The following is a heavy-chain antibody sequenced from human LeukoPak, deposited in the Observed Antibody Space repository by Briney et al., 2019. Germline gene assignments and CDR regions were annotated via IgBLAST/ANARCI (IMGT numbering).Heavy chain of an antibody. Sequence: ASVKVSCKVSGYTLTELSMHWVRQAPGKGLEWMGGFDPEDGETIYAQKFQGRVTMTEDTSTDTAYMELSSLISEDTAVYYCATDLITSSGWYGVCYWGQGTLVTVSS. J-gene: IGHJ4*02. CDR3: ATDLITSSGWYGVCY. V-gene: IGHV1-24*01. D-gene: IGHD6-19*01. CDR1: GYTLTELS. CDR2: FDPEDGET.